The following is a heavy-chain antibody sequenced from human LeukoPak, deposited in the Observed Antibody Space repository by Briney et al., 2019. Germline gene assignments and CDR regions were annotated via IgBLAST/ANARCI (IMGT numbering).Heavy chain of an antibody. CDR2: IWHDGTNK. Sequence: GRSLRLSCAASGFTFNTYGMDWVRQAPGKGLEWVAAIWHDGTNKYYTDSVKGRFTISRDNSKNKLYLQMDSLRAEDTAVYYCARSPVPYSSGTDYFDHWGQGALVTVSS. CDR1: GFTFNTYG. D-gene: IGHD6-19*01. J-gene: IGHJ4*02. V-gene: IGHV3-33*01. CDR3: ARSPVPYSSGTDYFDH.